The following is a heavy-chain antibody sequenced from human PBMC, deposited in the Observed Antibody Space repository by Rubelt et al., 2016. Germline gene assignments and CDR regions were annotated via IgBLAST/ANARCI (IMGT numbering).Heavy chain of an antibody. J-gene: IGHJ4*02. Sequence: VQLVESGGGVVQPGGSLRLSCAASGFTFSSYGIHWVRQAPGKGLEWVSAISGSGGSTYYADSVKGRFTISRDNSKNTLYLQMNSLRAEDTAVYYCAKGLKSDSSGWPSWGQGTLVTVSS. V-gene: IGHV3-23*04. CDR2: ISGSGGST. D-gene: IGHD6-19*01. CDR3: AKGLKSDSSGWPS. CDR1: GFTFSSYG.